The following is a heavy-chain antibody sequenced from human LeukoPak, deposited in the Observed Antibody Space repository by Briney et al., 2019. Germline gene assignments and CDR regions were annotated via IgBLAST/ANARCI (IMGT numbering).Heavy chain of an antibody. V-gene: IGHV3-23*01. Sequence: GGSLRLSCGASGFTSGLTFGNYAMSWVRQAPGKGLEWVATIGGVGGDTYYADSVKGRFTISRDNSKNTLNLQMNSLRAEDTAVYYCTTDPSEVYADNNFDYWGQGTLVTVSS. CDR2: IGGVGGDT. J-gene: IGHJ4*02. D-gene: IGHD2-8*01. CDR3: TTDPSEVYADNNFDY. CDR1: GFTSGLTFGNYA.